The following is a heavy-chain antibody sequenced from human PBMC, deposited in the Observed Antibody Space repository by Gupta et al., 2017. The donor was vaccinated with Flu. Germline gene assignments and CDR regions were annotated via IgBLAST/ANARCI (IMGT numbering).Heavy chain of an antibody. CDR3: ARVSWYGDYFDY. Sequence: SSHGFSWSWIRQPPGKGLELIGYISYTGSIDYSPSLKSRVTISIDTSKSQFSLKLSSVTTSDTALYFCARVSWYGDYFDYWGQGTLVTVSS. CDR2: ISYTGSI. V-gene: IGHV4-61*08. J-gene: IGHJ4*02. D-gene: IGHD6-13*01. CDR1: SSHGFS.